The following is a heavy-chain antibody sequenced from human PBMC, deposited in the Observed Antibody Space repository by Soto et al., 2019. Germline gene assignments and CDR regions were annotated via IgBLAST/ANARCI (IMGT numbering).Heavy chain of an antibody. CDR2: ISYDESNK. D-gene: IGHD3-3*01. CDR1: RFTLSSYG. J-gene: IGHJ3*02. V-gene: IGHV3-30*03. Sequence: GGSLRLSCAVSRFTLSSYGMHWVRQAPGKGLEWVAFISYDESNKYYADSVKGRFTISRDNAKNTLYLQMNSLRAEDTAVYYCASPTTYDYLSGYYNWAGALDIWGQGTMVTVSS. CDR3: ASPTTYDYLSGYYNWAGALDI.